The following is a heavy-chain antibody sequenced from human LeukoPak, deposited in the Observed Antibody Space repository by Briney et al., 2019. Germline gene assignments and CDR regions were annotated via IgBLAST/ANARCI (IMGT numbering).Heavy chain of an antibody. V-gene: IGHV3-21*01. Sequence: GGSLRLSCAASGFTFSSYSMNWVRQAPGKGLEWVSSISSSSSYIYYADSVKGRFTISRDNSKNTLYLQMNSLRAEDTAVYYCAKDRAGVAVAGTDYWGQGTLVTVSS. CDR1: GFTFSSYS. CDR2: ISSSSSYI. D-gene: IGHD6-19*01. CDR3: AKDRAGVAVAGTDY. J-gene: IGHJ4*02.